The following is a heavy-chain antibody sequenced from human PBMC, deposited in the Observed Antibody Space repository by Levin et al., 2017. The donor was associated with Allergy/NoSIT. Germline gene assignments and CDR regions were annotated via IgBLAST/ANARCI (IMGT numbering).Heavy chain of an antibody. Sequence: GGSLRLSCAASGFTFSSYGMHWVRQAPGKGLEWVAVISYDGSNKYYADSVKGRFTISRDNSKNTLYLQMNSLRAEDTAVYYCAKISSYYDILTGYDNGVDYWGQGTLVTVSS. J-gene: IGHJ4*02. CDR3: AKISSYYDILTGYDNGVDY. V-gene: IGHV3-30*18. CDR2: ISYDGSNK. D-gene: IGHD3-9*01. CDR1: GFTFSSYG.